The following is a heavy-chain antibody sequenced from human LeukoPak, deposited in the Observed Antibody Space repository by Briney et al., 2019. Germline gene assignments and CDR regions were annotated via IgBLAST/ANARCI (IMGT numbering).Heavy chain of an antibody. Sequence: PSETLSPTCTVSGGSINNFYWSWIRQPPGKGLEWIGFIYTTGSTNYNPSLKSRVTISVDTSRNQFSLKLTSVTAADTAVYYCARWGLSGDYSYLDYWGQGTLVTVSS. CDR2: IYTTGST. V-gene: IGHV4-4*09. CDR3: ARWGLSGDYSYLDY. CDR1: GGSINNFY. J-gene: IGHJ4*02. D-gene: IGHD1-26*01.